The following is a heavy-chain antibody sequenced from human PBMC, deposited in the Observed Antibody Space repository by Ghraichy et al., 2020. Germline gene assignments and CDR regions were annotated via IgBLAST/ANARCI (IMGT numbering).Heavy chain of an antibody. Sequence: LSLTCAASGFTFSSYWMSWVRQAPGKGLEWVANIKQDGSEKYYVDSVKGRFTISRDNAKNSLYLQMNSLRAEDTAVYYCARDWVGYGSGRGAFDIWGQGTMVTVSS. D-gene: IGHD3-10*01. V-gene: IGHV3-7*03. CDR1: GFTFSSYW. CDR2: IKQDGSEK. J-gene: IGHJ3*02. CDR3: ARDWVGYGSGRGAFDI.